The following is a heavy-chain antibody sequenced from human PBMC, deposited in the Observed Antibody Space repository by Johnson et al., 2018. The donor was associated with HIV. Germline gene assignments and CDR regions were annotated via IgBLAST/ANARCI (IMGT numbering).Heavy chain of an antibody. J-gene: IGHJ3*01. CDR3: AIPYYYDSGIYH. D-gene: IGHD3-22*01. CDR1: GFTFSTCP. CDR2: ISYDGSNK. V-gene: IGHV3-30*14. Sequence: QVQLVESGGGLVKPGGSLRLSCAASGFTFSTCPMHWVRQAPGKGLEWVAVISYDGSNKYYADSVKGRFTISRDNSKNTLYLQMDSLRDEDMAVYYCAIPYYYDSGIYHWGQGTMVTVSS.